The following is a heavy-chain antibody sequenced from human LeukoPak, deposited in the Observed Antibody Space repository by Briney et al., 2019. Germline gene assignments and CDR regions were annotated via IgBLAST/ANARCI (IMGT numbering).Heavy chain of an antibody. CDR2: ISGSSSYI. Sequence: GGSLRLSCAVSGFTFSSYSMNWVRQAPGKGLEWVSSISGSSSYIYYADSVKGRFTISRDNAKNSLYLQMNSLRAEDTAVYYCARDYSGSYPDDYWGQGTLVTVSS. CDR3: ARDYSGSYPDDY. V-gene: IGHV3-21*01. CDR1: GFTFSSYS. J-gene: IGHJ4*02. D-gene: IGHD1-26*01.